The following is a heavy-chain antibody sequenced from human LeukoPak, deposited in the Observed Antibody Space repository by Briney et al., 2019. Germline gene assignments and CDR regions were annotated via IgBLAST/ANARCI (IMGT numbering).Heavy chain of an antibody. CDR1: GFAFSSYS. J-gene: IGHJ6*02. CDR2: ISRSSSTI. CDR3: ARGIRGYSYGNYDYYGMDV. Sequence: GGSLRLSCAASGFAFSSYSMNWVRQAPGKGLEWVSYISRSSSTIYYADSVKGRFTISRDNAKNSLYLQMNSLRDEDTAVYFCARGIRGYSYGNYDYYGMDVWGQGSTVTVSS. D-gene: IGHD5-18*01. V-gene: IGHV3-48*02.